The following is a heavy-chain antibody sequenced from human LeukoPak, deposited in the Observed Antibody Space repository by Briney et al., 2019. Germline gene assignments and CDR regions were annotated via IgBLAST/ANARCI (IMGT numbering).Heavy chain of an antibody. CDR1: GGSISSYY. J-gene: IGHJ3*02. V-gene: IGHV4-59*01. D-gene: IGHD3-10*01. CDR2: IYYSGST. Sequence: SETLSLTCTVSGGSISSYYWSWIRQPPGKGLEWIGYIYYSGSTNYNPSLESRVTISVDTSKNQFSLKLSSVTAADTAVYYCAREGLGYYGSGSYPAFDIWGQGTMVTVSS. CDR3: AREGLGYYGSGSYPAFDI.